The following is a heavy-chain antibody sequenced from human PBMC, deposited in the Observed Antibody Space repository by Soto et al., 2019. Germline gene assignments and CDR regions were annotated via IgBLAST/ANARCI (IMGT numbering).Heavy chain of an antibody. J-gene: IGHJ6*02. CDR1: GGSISSGGYY. Sequence: QVQLQESGPGLVKPSQTLSLTCTVSGGSISSGGYYWSWIRQHPGQSLEWIGYIYYSGSTYYNPSLKRRVTITVDTSKNQFSLKLSSVTAADTAVYYCARDSLNVYGSGRSGMDVWGQGTTVTVSS. CDR2: IYYSGST. V-gene: IGHV4-31*03. D-gene: IGHD3-10*01. CDR3: ARDSLNVYGSGRSGMDV.